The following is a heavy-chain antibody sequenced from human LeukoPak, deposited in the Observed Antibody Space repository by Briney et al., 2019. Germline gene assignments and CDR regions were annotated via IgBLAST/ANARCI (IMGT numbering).Heavy chain of an antibody. V-gene: IGHV3-7*01. Sequence: GGSLRLSCAASGFTFSSYWMSWVRQAPGKGLEWVANIKQDGSEKYYVDSVKGRFTISRDNAKNSLYLQMNSLRAEDTAVYYCARDRRVTIFGVVIRRRSNTDDAFDIWGQGTMVTVSS. J-gene: IGHJ3*02. D-gene: IGHD3-3*01. CDR2: IKQDGSEK. CDR1: GFTFSSYW. CDR3: ARDRRVTIFGVVIRRRSNTDDAFDI.